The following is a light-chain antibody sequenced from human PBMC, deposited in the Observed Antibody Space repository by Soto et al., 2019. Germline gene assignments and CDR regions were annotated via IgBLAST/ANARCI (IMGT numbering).Light chain of an antibody. CDR3: QQYGSSPIT. CDR1: QSVSHY. J-gene: IGKJ5*01. CDR2: AAS. Sequence: EIVLTQSPATLSLSPGERATLSCRTSQSVSHYFSWHQQKPGQAPRLLIYAASSRATGIPDRFSGSGSGTDFTLTISRLEPEDFAVYYCQQYGSSPITFGQGTRLEIK. V-gene: IGKV3-20*01.